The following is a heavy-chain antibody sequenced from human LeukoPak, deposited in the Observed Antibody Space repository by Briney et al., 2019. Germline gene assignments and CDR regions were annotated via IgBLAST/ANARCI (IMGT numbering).Heavy chain of an antibody. J-gene: IGHJ5*02. CDR1: GDSISNYY. CDR3: AREDFSLSGSDYYSWFDP. CDR2: IYSRGTT. V-gene: IGHV4-59*01. Sequence: SETLSLTCTVSGDSISNYYWSWIRQPPGKGLDWIGYIYSRGTTKYNPSLKSRVTISVDTSKNQISLRLTSLTAADTAVYFCAREDFSLSGSDYYSWFDPWGQGTLVTVSS. D-gene: IGHD3-10*01.